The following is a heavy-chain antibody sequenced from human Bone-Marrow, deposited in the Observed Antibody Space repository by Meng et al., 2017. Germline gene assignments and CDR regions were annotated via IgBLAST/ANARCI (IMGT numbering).Heavy chain of an antibody. V-gene: IGHV3-21*01. CDR1: GFIFSTYS. D-gene: IGHD3-10*01. Sequence: GESLKISCAASGFIFSTYSMNWVRQAPGKGLEWVSSISSRSSYIYYADSVKGRFTISRDNAKNSLYLQMNSLRAEDTAVYYCVRVTPASHYYGSGTYIGFDYWGQGTLVTVSS. J-gene: IGHJ4*02. CDR2: ISSRSSYI. CDR3: VRVTPASHYYGSGTYIGFDY.